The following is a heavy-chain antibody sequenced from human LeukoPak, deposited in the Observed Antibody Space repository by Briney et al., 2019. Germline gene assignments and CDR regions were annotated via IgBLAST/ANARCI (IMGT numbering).Heavy chain of an antibody. V-gene: IGHV1-69*05. D-gene: IGHD2-2*01. Sequence: ASVTVSFKASGCTFSSYAISWVRQPPGQGLEWMGGIIPIFGTANYDQKFQGRVTITTDESTSTAYMELRSLKSENTAVYYCAREGPYCSSTSCYSGAFDIWGQGTMVTVSS. CDR1: GCTFSSYA. CDR2: IIPIFGTA. J-gene: IGHJ3*02. CDR3: AREGPYCSSTSCYSGAFDI.